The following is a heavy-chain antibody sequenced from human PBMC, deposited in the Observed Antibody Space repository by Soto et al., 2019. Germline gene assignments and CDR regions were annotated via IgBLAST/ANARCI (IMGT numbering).Heavy chain of an antibody. D-gene: IGHD3-22*01. V-gene: IGHV5-10-1*01. CDR3: ARQIYDSDTGPNFQYYFDS. CDR1: GYSFAGYW. Sequence: GESLKISCKGSGYSFAGYWITWVRQKPGKGREWMGRSDPSDSQTYYSPSFRGQVTISVTKSITTVFLQWSSLRASDTAMYYCARQIYDSDTGPNFQYYFDSWGQGTPVTVSS. J-gene: IGHJ4*02. CDR2: SDPSDSQT.